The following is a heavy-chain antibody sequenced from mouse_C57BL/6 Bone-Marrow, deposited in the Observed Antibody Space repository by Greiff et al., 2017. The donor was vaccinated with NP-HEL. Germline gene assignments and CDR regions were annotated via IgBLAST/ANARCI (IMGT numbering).Heavy chain of an antibody. V-gene: IGHV2-2*01. CDR3: ASYGSSSYYFDY. CDR2: IWSGGST. D-gene: IGHD1-1*01. Sequence: QVQLQQSGPGLVQPSQSLSITCTVSGFSLTSYGVHWVRQSPGKGLEWLGVIWSGGSTDYNAAFISRLSISKDNSKSQVFFKMNSLQADDTAIYYCASYGSSSYYFDYWGQGTTLTVSS. CDR1: GFSLTSYG. J-gene: IGHJ2*01.